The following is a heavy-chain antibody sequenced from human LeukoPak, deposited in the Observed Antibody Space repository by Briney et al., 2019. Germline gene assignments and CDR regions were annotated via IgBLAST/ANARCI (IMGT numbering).Heavy chain of an antibody. CDR1: GYTFTSYD. Sequence: GASVKVSCKASGYTFTSYDINWVRQATGQGLEWMGWMNPNSGNTGYAQKLQGRVTMTTDTSTSTAYMELRSLRSDDTAVYYCARLWALKIGDYWGQGTLVTVSS. J-gene: IGHJ4*02. V-gene: IGHV1-8*01. CDR3: ARLWALKIGDY. CDR2: MNPNSGNT. D-gene: IGHD7-27*01.